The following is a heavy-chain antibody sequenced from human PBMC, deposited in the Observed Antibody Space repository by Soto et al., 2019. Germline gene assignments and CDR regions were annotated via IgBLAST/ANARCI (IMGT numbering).Heavy chain of an antibody. J-gene: IGHJ4*02. CDR1: GFSLSTSGVG. D-gene: IGHD3-9*01. Sequence: QITLKESGPTLVRPTQTLTLTCAFSGFSLSTSGVGVGWIRQPPGKALEWLAVIYWDDSKHYSPSLRRRLSLTKDTSQNQVVLTLTTMDPMDTGTYYCAHKGPEDWPLDYWGQGTLVTVSS. CDR3: AHKGPEDWPLDY. CDR2: IYWDDSK. V-gene: IGHV2-5*02.